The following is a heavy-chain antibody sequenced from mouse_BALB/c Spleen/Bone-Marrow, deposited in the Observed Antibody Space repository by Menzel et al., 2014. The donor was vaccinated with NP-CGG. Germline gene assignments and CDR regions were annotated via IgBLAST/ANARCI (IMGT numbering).Heavy chain of an antibody. V-gene: IGHV5-12-1*01. CDR2: ISRGGGST. Sequence: EVKLVESGGGLVEPGGSLKLSCAASGFAFSSYDMSWVRQTPEKRVEWVAYISRGGGSTYYADTVKGRFTISRDNAKNTLYLQMSSLKSEDTAMYYCARQILRGFGYWGQGTPVTVSA. J-gene: IGHJ3*02. CDR1: GFAFSSYD. CDR3: ARQILRGFGY. D-gene: IGHD1-1*01.